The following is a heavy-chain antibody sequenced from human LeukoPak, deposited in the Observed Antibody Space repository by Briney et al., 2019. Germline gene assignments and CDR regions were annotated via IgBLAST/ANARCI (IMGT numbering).Heavy chain of an antibody. CDR1: GYTFTSYD. CDR3: ARRSAYGSGSYYVDY. V-gene: IGHV1-8*03. J-gene: IGHJ4*02. Sequence: ASLKVPCKASGYTFTSYDINWVRQATGQGLEWMGWMNHNSGNTGYAQKFQGRVTITRNISITTTYMELSSLRSEDTAVYYCARRSAYGSGSYYVDYWGQGTLVTVSS. D-gene: IGHD3-10*01. CDR2: MNHNSGNT.